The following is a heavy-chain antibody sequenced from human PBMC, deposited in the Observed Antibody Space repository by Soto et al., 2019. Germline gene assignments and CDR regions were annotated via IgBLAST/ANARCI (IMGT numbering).Heavy chain of an antibody. CDR3: AHRVLRTVFGLVTTTAIYFDF. V-gene: IGHV2-5*02. D-gene: IGHD3-3*01. CDR1: GFSLTTSGVG. J-gene: IGHJ4*02. Sequence: QITLNESGPTQVKPRQTLTLTCTFSGFSLTTSGVGVGWIRQSPGKAPEWLALIYWDDDKRYSPSLKSRLTITKDTSKIQVVLRMADLDPADTATYYCAHRVLRTVFGLVTTTAIYFDFWGQGTPVAVSS. CDR2: IYWDDDK.